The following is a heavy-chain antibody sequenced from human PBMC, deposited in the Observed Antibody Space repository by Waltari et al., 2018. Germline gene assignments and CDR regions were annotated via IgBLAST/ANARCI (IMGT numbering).Heavy chain of an antibody. Sequence: QLQLQESGPGLVKPSETLSLTRTVSGGSISSSSYYWGWIRQPPGKGLEWIGSIYYSGSTSYNPSRKSRVTISVDTSKNQFSLKLSSVTAADTAVYYCAGNYYGSGSYLNWYFDLWGRGTLVTVSS. CDR2: IYYSGST. CDR3: AGNYYGSGSYLNWYFDL. V-gene: IGHV4-39*07. J-gene: IGHJ2*01. D-gene: IGHD3-10*01. CDR1: GGSISSSSYY.